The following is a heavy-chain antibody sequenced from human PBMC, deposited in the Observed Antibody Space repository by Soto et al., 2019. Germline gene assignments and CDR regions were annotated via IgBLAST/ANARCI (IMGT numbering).Heavy chain of an antibody. CDR1: GFTLRSHR. Sequence: GSLRLSCAASGFTLRSHRIHWVRQVPGKGLEWVSRIDTDGGGTSYADSVKGRFTISTDNAKNTVNFQMNGLRGEDTAVYYCATVFDLWGQGT. CDR2: IDTDGGGT. V-gene: IGHV3-74*01. J-gene: IGHJ5*02. CDR3: ATVFDL.